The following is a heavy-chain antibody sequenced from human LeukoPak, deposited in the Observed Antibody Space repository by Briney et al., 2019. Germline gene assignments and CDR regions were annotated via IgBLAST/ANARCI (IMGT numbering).Heavy chain of an antibody. Sequence: SGTLSLTCAVYGGSFSGYYWSWIRQPPGKGLEWIGNIYYIGNTWYNPSLKSRVTMSVDTSKNQFSLKLSSVTAADTAVYYCARLRVGSAFDIWGQGTMVTVSS. CDR1: GGSFSGYY. CDR2: IYYIGNT. CDR3: ARLRVGSAFDI. D-gene: IGHD2-15*01. V-gene: IGHV4-59*08. J-gene: IGHJ3*02.